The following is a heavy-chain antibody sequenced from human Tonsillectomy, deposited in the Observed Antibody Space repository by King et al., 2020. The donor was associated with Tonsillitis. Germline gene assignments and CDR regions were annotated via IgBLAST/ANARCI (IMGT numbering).Heavy chain of an antibody. J-gene: IGHJ4*02. CDR3: ARYVSGSLDY. V-gene: IGHV4-39*01. CDR2: MYYSGTS. D-gene: IGHD1-26*01. CDR1: GGSISSSDPY. Sequence: QLQESGSGVVKPSETLSLTCTVSGGSISSSDPYWAWIRQPPGKGLEWIGYMYYSGTSFYNPSLKSRITISGGTSENRFSLKLSSVTAADTAVYFCARYVSGSLDYWGQGALVTVSS.